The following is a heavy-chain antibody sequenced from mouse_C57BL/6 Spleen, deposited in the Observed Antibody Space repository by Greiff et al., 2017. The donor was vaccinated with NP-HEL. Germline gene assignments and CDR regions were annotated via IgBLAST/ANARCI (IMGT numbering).Heavy chain of an antibody. J-gene: IGHJ3*01. CDR3: ARNYGRSYFAY. V-gene: IGHV1-26*01. CDR2: INPNNGGT. D-gene: IGHD1-1*01. Sequence: EVQLQQSGPELVKPGASVKISCKASGYTFTDYYMNWVKQSHGKSLEWIGDINPNNGGTSYNQKFKGKATLTVDKSSSTAYMELRSLTSEDSAVYYGARNYGRSYFAYWGQGTLVTVSA. CDR1: GYTFTDYY.